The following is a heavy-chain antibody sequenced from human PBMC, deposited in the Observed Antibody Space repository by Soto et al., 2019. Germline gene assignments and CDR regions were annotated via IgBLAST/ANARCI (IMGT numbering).Heavy chain of an antibody. V-gene: IGHV3-48*03. CDR3: VRSWGVYCSSTRCYGPWLDP. Sequence: PGGSLRLSCVASGFTFSSHEMNWVRQAPGKGLEWVSYISSSGSPIDYADSVRGRFTISRDNAKNSVILQMNSLRVEDTAVYYCVRSWGVYCSSTRCYGPWLDPWGQGTLVTVSS. CDR2: ISSSGSPI. D-gene: IGHD2-2*01. J-gene: IGHJ5*02. CDR1: GFTFSSHE.